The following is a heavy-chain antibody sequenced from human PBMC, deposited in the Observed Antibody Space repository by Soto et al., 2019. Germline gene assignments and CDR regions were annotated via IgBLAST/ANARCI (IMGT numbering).Heavy chain of an antibody. J-gene: IGHJ4*02. Sequence: SETLSLTCAVYGGSFSGYYWTWIRQPPGTGLEWIGEINHSGSTNYNPSLKSRVTISVDTSKNQFSLKLTSVTAADTAVYYCARDKITGLFDYWGLGTLVTSPQ. V-gene: IGHV4-34*01. CDR2: INHSGST. CDR1: GGSFSGYY. D-gene: IGHD2-8*02. CDR3: ARDKITGLFDY.